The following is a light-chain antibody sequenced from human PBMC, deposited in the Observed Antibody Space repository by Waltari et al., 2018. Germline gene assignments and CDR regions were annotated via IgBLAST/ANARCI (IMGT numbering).Light chain of an antibody. J-gene: IGLJ3*02. Sequence: SYELTQPPSVSVSPGQTARITCSGDALPKKYAYWYQQKSGQAPMLVIYEDTKRPSGIPERFSGSNSGAMATLTISGAQVEDEAEYFCYSPDISDSLWVFGGGTKLTVL. CDR2: EDT. CDR3: YSPDISDSLWV. V-gene: IGLV3-10*01. CDR1: ALPKKY.